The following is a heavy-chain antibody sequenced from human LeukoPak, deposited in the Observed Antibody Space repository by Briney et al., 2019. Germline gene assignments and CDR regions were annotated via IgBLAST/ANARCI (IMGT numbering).Heavy chain of an antibody. CDR3: PRGFDSSFLGY. CDR2: ISSSSSYI. CDR1: GFTFSSYS. D-gene: IGHD3-22*01. V-gene: IGHV3-21*04. Sequence: GRSLRLSCAASGFTFSSYSMNWVRQAPGKGLEWVSSISSSSSYIYYADSVKGRVTISRDNAKNSLYLQMNSLRAEDTAVYYCPRGFDSSFLGYWGQGTLVTVSS. J-gene: IGHJ4*02.